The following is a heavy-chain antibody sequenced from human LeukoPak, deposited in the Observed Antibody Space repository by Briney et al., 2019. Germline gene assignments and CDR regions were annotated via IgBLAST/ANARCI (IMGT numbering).Heavy chain of an antibody. Sequence: ASLKVSCKASGYTFTSYHINWVRQATGQGLEWMGWMSPNSGDTGFAQKFQGRVTMTSNTSIPTAYMELSSLRSDATAIYYCARGVAAGYDYRGQGTLVTVSS. CDR1: GYTFTSYH. CDR3: ARGVAAGYDY. V-gene: IGHV1-8*01. J-gene: IGHJ4*02. CDR2: MSPNSGDT. D-gene: IGHD6-13*01.